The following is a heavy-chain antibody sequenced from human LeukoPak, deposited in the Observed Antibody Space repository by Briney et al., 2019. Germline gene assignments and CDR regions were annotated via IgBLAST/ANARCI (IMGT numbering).Heavy chain of an antibody. Sequence: PGGSLRLSCAASGFTFSSYAMSWVRQAPGKGLEWVSTISGSGCNTYYADSVKGRFTISRDNSENTLYLQMHSPTAEDTALYYCAKGQSSTSSKWFDPWGQGTLVTVSS. CDR1: GFTFSSYA. CDR3: AKGQSSTSSKWFDP. V-gene: IGHV3-23*01. CDR2: ISGSGCNT. D-gene: IGHD6-6*01. J-gene: IGHJ5*02.